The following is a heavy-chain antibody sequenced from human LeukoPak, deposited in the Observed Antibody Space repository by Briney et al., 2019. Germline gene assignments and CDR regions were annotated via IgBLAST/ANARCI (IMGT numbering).Heavy chain of an antibody. CDR1: GGSISSSSYY. V-gene: IGHV4-39*01. J-gene: IGHJ4*02. Sequence: SETLSLTCTVSGGSISSSSYYWGWIRQPPGKGLEWIGSIYYSGSTYYNPSLKSRVTISEDTSKNQFSLKLSSVTAADTAVYYCARLYYDILTGYYNSFDYWGQGTLVTVSS. D-gene: IGHD3-9*01. CDR3: ARLYYDILTGYYNSFDY. CDR2: IYYSGST.